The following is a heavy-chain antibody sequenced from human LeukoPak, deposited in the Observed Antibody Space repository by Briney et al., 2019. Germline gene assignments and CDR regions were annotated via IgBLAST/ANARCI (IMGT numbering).Heavy chain of an antibody. J-gene: IGHJ4*02. CDR2: ISYDGSNK. CDR1: GFTFSSYG. V-gene: IGHV3-30*18. CDR3: VKDLLRYCSSTSCYGEDY. D-gene: IGHD2-2*01. Sequence: PGGSLRLSCAASGFTFSSYGMHWVRQAPGKGLEWVAVISYDGSNKYYADSVKGRFTISRDNSKNTLYLQMNSLRAEDTAVYYCVKDLLRYCSSTSCYGEDYWGQGTLVTVSS.